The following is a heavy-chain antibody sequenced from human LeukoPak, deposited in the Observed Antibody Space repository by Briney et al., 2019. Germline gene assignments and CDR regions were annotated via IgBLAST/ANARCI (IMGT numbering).Heavy chain of an antibody. CDR2: IYYSGST. D-gene: IGHD2-15*01. V-gene: IGHV4-31*03. Sequence: SETLSLTCTVSGGSISSGVYYWSWIRRHPGKGLEWIGYIYYSGSTYYNPSLKSRVTISVDTSKNQFSLKLSSVTAADTAVYYCARVVLGYCSGGSCYGFDYWGQGTLVTVSS. CDR3: ARVVLGYCSGGSCYGFDY. J-gene: IGHJ4*02. CDR1: GGSISSGVYY.